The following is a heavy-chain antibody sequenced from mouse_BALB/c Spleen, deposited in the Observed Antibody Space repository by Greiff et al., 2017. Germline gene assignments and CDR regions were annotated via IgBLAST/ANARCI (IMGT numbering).Heavy chain of an antibody. CDR1: GFTFSDYY. CDR2: ISDGGSYT. CDR3: ARDGEDGSFDY. V-gene: IGHV5-4*02. D-gene: IGHD2-3*01. J-gene: IGHJ2*01. Sequence: EVMLVESGGGLVKPGGSLKLSCAASGFTFSDYYMYWVRQTPEKRLEWVATISDGGSYTYYPDSVKGRFTISRDNAKNNLYLQMSSLKSEDTAMYYCARDGEDGSFDYWGQGTTLTVSS.